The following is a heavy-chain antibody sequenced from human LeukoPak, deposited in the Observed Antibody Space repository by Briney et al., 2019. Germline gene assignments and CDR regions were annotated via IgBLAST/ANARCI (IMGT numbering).Heavy chain of an antibody. D-gene: IGHD1-26*01. CDR1: GFTLGTFW. CDR3: VRDWDHFDFDS. J-gene: IGHJ5*01. V-gene: IGHV3-74*01. CDR2: IKGDGSHT. Sequence: GGSLRLSCAASGFTLGTFWMHWVRQAPGKGLVWVSRIKGDGSHTVYADSVKGRFTISRDNAKNTLFLQMRSLRVEDTAVYYCVRDWDHFDFDSWGQGTLVTVSS.